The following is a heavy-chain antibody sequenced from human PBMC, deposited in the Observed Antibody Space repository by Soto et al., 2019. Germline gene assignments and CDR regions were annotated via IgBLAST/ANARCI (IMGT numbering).Heavy chain of an antibody. CDR1: GYSFTSYW. CDR2: IYPGDSDT. CDR3: ARERGYYDSSGYDLGDFDP. V-gene: IGHV5-51*01. Sequence: GESLKISCKGSGYSFTSYWIGWVRQMPGKGLEWMGIIYPGDSDTRYSPSFQGQVTISADKSISTAYLQWSSLKASDTAMYYCARERGYYDSSGYDLGDFDPWGQGTLVNVSS. D-gene: IGHD3-22*01. J-gene: IGHJ5*02.